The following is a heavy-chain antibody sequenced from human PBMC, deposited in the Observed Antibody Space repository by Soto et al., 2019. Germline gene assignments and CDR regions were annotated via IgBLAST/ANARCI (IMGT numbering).Heavy chain of an antibody. CDR2: IKPNSGGT. V-gene: IGHV1-2*02. Sequence: ASVKVSCKASGYTFAGYHIHWVRQAPGQGLEWMAWIKPNSGGTNFAQKFQGRVTLTRDTSISTAYMEMSGLRSDDTALYYCARGFYGSYYYGMDVWGQGTTVTVSS. CDR1: GYTFAGYH. J-gene: IGHJ6*02. D-gene: IGHD3-10*01. CDR3: ARGFYGSYYYGMDV.